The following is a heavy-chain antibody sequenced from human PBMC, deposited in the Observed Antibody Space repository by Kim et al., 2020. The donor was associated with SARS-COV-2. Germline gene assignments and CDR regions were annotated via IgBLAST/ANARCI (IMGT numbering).Heavy chain of an antibody. V-gene: IGHV1-3*01. Sequence: ASVKVSCKTSGHFFTRDSIHWVRQAPGQGLEWMGGIDCGNGNTIYSQKFQGRVTFTTDTSASTAYMELSFLRSEDSAVYYCPGGFYFDYCCRCTLVTVS. CDR3: PGGFYFDY. CDR2: IDCGNGNT. D-gene: IGHD3-16*01. J-gene: IGHJ4*02. CDR1: GHFFTRDS.